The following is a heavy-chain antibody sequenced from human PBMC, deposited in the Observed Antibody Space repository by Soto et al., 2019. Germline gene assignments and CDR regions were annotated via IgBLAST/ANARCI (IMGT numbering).Heavy chain of an antibody. V-gene: IGHV4-59*12. CDR1: GGSISSYY. CDR2: IYYSGST. CDR3: ARSPTDIVVVPAANDYYYYGMDV. Sequence: SETLSLTCTVSGGSISSYYWSWIRQPPGKGLEWIGFIYYSGSTNYNPSLKSRVTISVDTSKNQFSLKLSSVTAADTAVYYCARSPTDIVVVPAANDYYYYGMDVWGQGTKVTVSS. J-gene: IGHJ6*02. D-gene: IGHD2-2*01.